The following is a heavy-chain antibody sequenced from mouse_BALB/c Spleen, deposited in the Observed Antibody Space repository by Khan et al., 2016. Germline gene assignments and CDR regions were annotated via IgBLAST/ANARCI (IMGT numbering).Heavy chain of an antibody. V-gene: IGHV1S135*01. CDR2: IDPFNGGT. J-gene: IGHJ4*01. Sequence: VQLQQSGPELMKPGASVKISCKASGYSFTSYYMHWVKQSHGKSLEWIGYIDPFNGGTSYNQKFKGKATLTVDKSSSTAYMHLSSLASEDSAVYYCASSTQSFDAMDYWCQGTSVTVYS. D-gene: IGHD1-1*01. CDR1: GYSFTSYY. CDR3: ASSTQSFDAMDY.